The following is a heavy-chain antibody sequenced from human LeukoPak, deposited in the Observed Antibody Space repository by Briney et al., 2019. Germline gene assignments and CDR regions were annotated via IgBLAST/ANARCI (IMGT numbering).Heavy chain of an antibody. V-gene: IGHV4-59*01. D-gene: IGHD2-2*01. J-gene: IGHJ4*02. CDR1: GGSISSYY. Sequence: ASETLSLTCTVSGGSISSYYWSWIRQPPGKGLEWIGYIYYSGSTNYNPSLKSRVTISVDTSKNQFSLKLSSVTAADTAVYYCARVGSSTNGEIDYWGQGTLVTVSS. CDR2: IYYSGST. CDR3: ARVGSSTNGEIDY.